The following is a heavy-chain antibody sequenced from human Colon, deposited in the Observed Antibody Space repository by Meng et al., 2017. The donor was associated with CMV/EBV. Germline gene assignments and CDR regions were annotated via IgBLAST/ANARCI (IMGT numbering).Heavy chain of an antibody. Sequence: QVQRVQSGAGVKEPGASVKVSCKTSGYTFSDYYMYWVRQAPGQGLEWMGWIRSDGSATNYAQKFRGRVTMTRDASVSTAYMELSGLTSDDTAVYFCVRSSGWSLFDYWGPGALVTVSS. J-gene: IGHJ4*02. CDR1: GYTFSDYY. CDR2: IRSDGSAT. V-gene: IGHV1-2*02. CDR3: VRSSGWSLFDY. D-gene: IGHD6-19*01.